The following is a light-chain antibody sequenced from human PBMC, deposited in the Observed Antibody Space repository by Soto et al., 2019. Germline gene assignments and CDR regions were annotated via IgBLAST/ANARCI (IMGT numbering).Light chain of an antibody. V-gene: IGKV3-11*01. CDR1: QSVGSD. J-gene: IGKJ5*01. Sequence: EIVLTQSPGTLSVSPGERATLSCRASQSVGSDLAWYQQKPGQAPRLLIYDASNRATGIPARFSGSGSGTDFTLTISSLEPEDFAVYYCQQRSNWPITFGQGTRLEI. CDR2: DAS. CDR3: QQRSNWPIT.